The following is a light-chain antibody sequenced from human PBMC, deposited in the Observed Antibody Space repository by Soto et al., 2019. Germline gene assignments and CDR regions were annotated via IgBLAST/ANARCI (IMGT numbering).Light chain of an antibody. J-gene: IGLJ2*01. CDR2: EVS. CDR1: SSDVGGYNY. CDR3: SSYTSSSTHVV. Sequence: QSVLTQPASVSGSPGQSITISCTGTSSDVGGYNYVSWYQPHPGKAPKLMIYEVSNRPSGVSNRFSGSKSGKTASLTISGLQAEDEADYYCSSYTSSSTHVVFGGGTQLTVL. V-gene: IGLV2-14*01.